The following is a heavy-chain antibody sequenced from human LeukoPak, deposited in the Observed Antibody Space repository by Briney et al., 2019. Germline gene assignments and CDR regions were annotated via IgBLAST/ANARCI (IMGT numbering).Heavy chain of an antibody. CDR3: AKTYYYDSSGYYYFDY. J-gene: IGHJ4*02. CDR2: ISGSGGST. D-gene: IGHD3-22*01. Sequence: GGSLRLSCAASGFRFSDYAMSWVRQAPGKGLEWVSAISGSGGSTYYADSVKGRFTISRDNSKSTLYLQMNSLRAEDTAVYYCAKTYYYDSSGYYYFDYWGQGTLVTVSS. CDR1: GFRFSDYA. V-gene: IGHV3-23*01.